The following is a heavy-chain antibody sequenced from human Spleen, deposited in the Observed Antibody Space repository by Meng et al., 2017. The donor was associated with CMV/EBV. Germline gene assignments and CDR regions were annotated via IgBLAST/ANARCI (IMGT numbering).Heavy chain of an antibody. CDR1: GGSFSGYY. CDR3: ARGRHSVCSGGSCYSSGVDY. CDR2: INHSGST. J-gene: IGHJ4*02. V-gene: IGHV4-34*01. D-gene: IGHD2-15*01. Sequence: QWRQQQWGAGRLRPSGSLSLTCAGYGGSFSGYYWSWIRQPPGKGLEWIGEINHSGSTNYNPSLKSRVTISVDTSKNQFSLKLSSVTAADTAVYYCARGRHSVCSGGSCYSSGVDYWGQGTLVTVSS.